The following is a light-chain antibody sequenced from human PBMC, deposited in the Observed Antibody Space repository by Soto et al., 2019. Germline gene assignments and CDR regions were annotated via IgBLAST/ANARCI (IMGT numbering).Light chain of an antibody. Sequence: EIVLTQSPGTLSLSPGESATLSCRASQRVTNTYLAWYQQKPGQAPRLLIYGASNRATGIPDRFSGSGSGTDFTLTISRLEPEDFAVYYCQLYGGSPSFTFGPGTKVEIK. CDR1: QRVTNTY. V-gene: IGKV3-20*01. J-gene: IGKJ3*01. CDR2: GAS. CDR3: QLYGGSPSFT.